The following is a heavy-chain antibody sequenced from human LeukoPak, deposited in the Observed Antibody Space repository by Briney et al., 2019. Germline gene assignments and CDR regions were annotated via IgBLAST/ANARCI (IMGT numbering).Heavy chain of an antibody. Sequence: ETLSLTCTVSGGSISSYYWSWIRQPPGKGLEWVSIIYSGGSTYYADSVKGRFTISRDNSKNTLYLQMNSLRAEDTAVYYCARDVSYYGSGSDYWGQGTLVTVSS. V-gene: IGHV3-66*01. CDR1: GGSISSYY. CDR2: IYSGGST. D-gene: IGHD3-10*01. CDR3: ARDVSYYGSGSDY. J-gene: IGHJ4*02.